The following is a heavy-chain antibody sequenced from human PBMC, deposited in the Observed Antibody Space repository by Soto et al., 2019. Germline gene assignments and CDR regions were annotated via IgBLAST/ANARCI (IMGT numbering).Heavy chain of an antibody. V-gene: IGHV1-69*01. CDR2: IIPIFGTA. D-gene: IGHD6-13*01. Sequence: QVQLVQSGAEVKKPGSSVKVSCKASGGTFSSYAISWVRQAPGQGLEWMGGIIPIFGTANYAQKFQGRVTITADESTSTAYMELSSLRSEDTAVYYCARSTRDSSSWYGGDYYYYGMDVWGQGTTVTVSS. CDR1: GGTFSSYA. CDR3: ARSTRDSSSWYGGDYYYYGMDV. J-gene: IGHJ6*02.